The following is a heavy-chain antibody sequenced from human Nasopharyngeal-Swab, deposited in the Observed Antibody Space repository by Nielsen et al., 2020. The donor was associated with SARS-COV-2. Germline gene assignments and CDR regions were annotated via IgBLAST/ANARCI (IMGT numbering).Heavy chain of an antibody. V-gene: IGHV1-2*06. CDR1: EYTFTGYY. CDR3: AGGGYCSGGSCYSFDAFDI. CDR2: INPNSGGT. Sequence: ASGKVSCKASEYTFTGYYMHWVRQAPGQGLEWMGRINPNSGGTNYAQKFQGRVTMTRVTSISTAYMELSRVRSDDTAVYYCAGGGYCSGGSCYSFDAFDIWGQGTMVTVSS. D-gene: IGHD2-15*01. J-gene: IGHJ3*02.